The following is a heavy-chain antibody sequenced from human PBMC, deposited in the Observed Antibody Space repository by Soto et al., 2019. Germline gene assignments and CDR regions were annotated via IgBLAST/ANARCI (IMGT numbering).Heavy chain of an antibody. Sequence: ASVKVSCKASGYTFTTFGISWVRQAPGQGLEWMGWIDPKNGNTKDAQKFQGRVTMTEATSTTTAYMELSSLRSEATAVYYCATATNCYDRRVPDYWGQGPLVTISS. CDR2: IDPKNGNT. CDR3: ATATNCYDRRVPDY. CDR1: GYTFTTFG. D-gene: IGHD3-22*01. V-gene: IGHV1-18*01. J-gene: IGHJ4*02.